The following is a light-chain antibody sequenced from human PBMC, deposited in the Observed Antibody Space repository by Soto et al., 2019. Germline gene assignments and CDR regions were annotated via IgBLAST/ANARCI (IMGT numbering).Light chain of an antibody. J-gene: IGLJ1*01. V-gene: IGLV2-11*01. CDR2: GVT. CDR1: SSDVGGYDY. CDR3: YSYAGRYTYV. Sequence: QSALTQPRSVSGSPGQSVTISCTGTSSDVGGYDYVSWYQQHPGKAPTLIIYGVTTRPSGVPDRFSGSKSGNTASLTISGLQAEDEADYYCYSYAGRYTYVFGTGTEVTVL.